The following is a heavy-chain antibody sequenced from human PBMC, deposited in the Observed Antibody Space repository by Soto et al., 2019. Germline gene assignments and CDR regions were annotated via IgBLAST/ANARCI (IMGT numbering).Heavy chain of an antibody. Sequence: SETLSLTCAVYGGSFSGYYWSWIRQPPGKGLEWIGEINHSGSTNYNPSLKSRVTISVDTSKNQFSLKLSSVTAADTAVYYCARRLRGRTYFDYWGQGTLVTVSS. J-gene: IGHJ4*02. CDR3: ARRLRGRTYFDY. CDR2: INHSGST. V-gene: IGHV4-34*01. CDR1: GGSFSGYY. D-gene: IGHD4-17*01.